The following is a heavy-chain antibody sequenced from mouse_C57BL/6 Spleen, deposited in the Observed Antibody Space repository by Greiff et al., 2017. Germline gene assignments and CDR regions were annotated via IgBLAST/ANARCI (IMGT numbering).Heavy chain of an antibody. CDR2: INPNNGGT. CDR1: GYTFTDYN. V-gene: IGHV1-22*01. Sequence: EVQLQQSGPELVKPGASVKMSCKASGYTFTDYNMHWVKQSHGKSLEWIGYINPNNGGTSYNQKFKGKATLTVNKSSSTAYMELRSLTSDDSAVYYCARRLGLLRYFDYWGQGTTLTVSS. J-gene: IGHJ2*01. D-gene: IGHD1-1*01. CDR3: ARRLGLLRYFDY.